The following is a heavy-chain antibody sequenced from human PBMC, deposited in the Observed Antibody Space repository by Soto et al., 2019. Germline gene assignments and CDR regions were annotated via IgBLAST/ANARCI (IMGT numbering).Heavy chain of an antibody. CDR1: GGTFRTYA. CDR3: AKGAVAGTPTSYYYYGMDV. CDR2: IIPIFGTV. J-gene: IGHJ6*02. V-gene: IGHV1-69*05. D-gene: IGHD6-19*01. Sequence: QVQLLQSGAEVKKPGSSVRVSCEASGGTFRTYAISWVRQAPGQGLEWMGEIIPIFGTVNYAQKFQGRGTXTXDXXTTTVYMDLRSLRSEDTAVYYCAKGAVAGTPTSYYYYGMDVWGQGTTVTVSS.